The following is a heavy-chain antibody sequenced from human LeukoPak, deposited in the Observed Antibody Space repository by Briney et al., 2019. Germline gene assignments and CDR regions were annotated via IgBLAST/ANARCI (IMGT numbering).Heavy chain of an antibody. D-gene: IGHD3-10*01. V-gene: IGHV3-7*01. CDR2: IKQDGSEK. Sequence: AGGSLRLSCAASGFTLSSYWMTWVRQAPGKGLEWVAKIKQDGSEKYYVDSVKDRFTISRDNAENSLYLEMNSLRAEDTAVYYCARVLAGAYPDYWGQGTLVTVSS. CDR1: GFTLSSYW. CDR3: ARVLAGAYPDY. J-gene: IGHJ4*02.